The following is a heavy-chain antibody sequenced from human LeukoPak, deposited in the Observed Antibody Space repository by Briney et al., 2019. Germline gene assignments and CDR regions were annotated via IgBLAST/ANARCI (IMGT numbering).Heavy chain of an antibody. D-gene: IGHD2-15*01. CDR3: ASSGYCSGGSCLREFDY. V-gene: IGHV1-18*01. CDR1: GYTFTSYG. J-gene: IGHJ4*02. CDR2: ISAYNGNT. Sequence: ASVKVSCKASGYTFTSYGISWVRQAPGQGLEGMGWISAYNGNTNYAQKLQGRVTMTTDTSTSTAYMELRSLRSDDTAVYYCASSGYCSGGSCLREFDYWGQGTLVTVSS.